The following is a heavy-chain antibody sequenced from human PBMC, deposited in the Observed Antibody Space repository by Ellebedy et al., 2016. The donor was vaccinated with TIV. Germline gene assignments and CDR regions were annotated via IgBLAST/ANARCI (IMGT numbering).Heavy chain of an antibody. CDR1: GGSFSGYY. Sequence: MPGGSLRLSCAVYGGSFSGYYWSWIRQPPGKGLEWIGEINHSGSTNYNPSLKSRVTISVDTSKNQFSLKLSSVTAADTAVYYCARGMVRGVIIDSVWFDYWGQGTLVTVSS. CDR3: ARGMVRGVIIDSVWFDY. D-gene: IGHD3-10*01. J-gene: IGHJ4*02. CDR2: INHSGST. V-gene: IGHV4-34*01.